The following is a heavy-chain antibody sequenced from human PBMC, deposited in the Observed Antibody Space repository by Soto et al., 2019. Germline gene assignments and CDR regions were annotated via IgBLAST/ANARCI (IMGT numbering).Heavy chain of an antibody. V-gene: IGHV2-5*02. D-gene: IGHD5-18*01. J-gene: IGHJ3*02. CDR3: AHSIIPPYSYGYLDAFDI. Sequence: QITLKESGPTLVKPTQTLTLTCTFSGFSLSTSGVGVGWIRQPPGKALEWLALIYWDDDKRYSPSLKSRLTITKDTSKNQEVLTMIKMDPVDTATYYCAHSIIPPYSYGYLDAFDIWGQGTMVTVSS. CDR1: GFSLSTSGVG. CDR2: IYWDDDK.